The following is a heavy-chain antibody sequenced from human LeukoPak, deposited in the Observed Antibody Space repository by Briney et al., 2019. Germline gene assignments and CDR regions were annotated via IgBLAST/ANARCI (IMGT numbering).Heavy chain of an antibody. J-gene: IGHJ6*02. Sequence: PGGSLRLSCAASGITFSSYEMNWVRQAPGKGLEWVSSICSSGGSTYYADSVKGRFTISRDNSKNTLYLQMNSLRAEDTAGYYCAKDIGVGYYDSSGYYDYYYDMDVWGQGTTVTVSS. CDR2: ICSSGGST. D-gene: IGHD3-22*01. CDR1: GITFSSYE. V-gene: IGHV3-23*01. CDR3: AKDIGVGYYDSSGYYDYYYDMDV.